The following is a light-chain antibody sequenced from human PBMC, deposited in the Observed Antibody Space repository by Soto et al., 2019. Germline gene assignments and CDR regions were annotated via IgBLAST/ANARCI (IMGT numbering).Light chain of an antibody. J-gene: IGKJ4*01. Sequence: EVVLTQSPVTLSLSPGERATLSCRASQSFRGLLAWYQQKPGQAPRLLIYDAYNRATGIPPRFSGSGSGTDFTLTISSLEPEDFAVYYCQQYADSPLLSFGGGTRLEI. CDR3: QQYADSPLLS. CDR1: QSFRGL. CDR2: DAY. V-gene: IGKV3-11*01.